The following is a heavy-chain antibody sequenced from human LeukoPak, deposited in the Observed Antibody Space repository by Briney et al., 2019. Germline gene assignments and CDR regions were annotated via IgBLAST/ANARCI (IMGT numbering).Heavy chain of an antibody. CDR3: ARDFSNFSYGTWFDP. J-gene: IGHJ5*02. V-gene: IGHV1-18*01. D-gene: IGHD1-1*01. CDR2: ISAYNGNT. CDR1: GGTFSSYA. Sequence: ASVKVSCKASGGTFSSYAISWVRQAPGQGLEWMGWISAYNGNTNYAQKVQDRVTMTTDTSTSTVYMELRSLRSDDTALYYCARDFSNFSYGTWFDPWGQGTLVTVSS.